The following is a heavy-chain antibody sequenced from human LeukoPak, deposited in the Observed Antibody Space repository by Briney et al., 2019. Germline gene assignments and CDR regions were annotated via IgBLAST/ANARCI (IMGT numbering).Heavy chain of an antibody. J-gene: IGHJ4*02. CDR3: AKDKDPVSGWYGGIDY. CDR2: FGGGGGTT. Sequence: GGSLRLSCAASGFTFSSYAMSWVRQAPGKGLEWVSTFGGGGGTTYYAGSVKGRFTISRDNSKSTLYLQKNSLRAEDTAVYHCAKDKDPVSGWYGGIDYWGQGILVTVSS. CDR1: GFTFSSYA. D-gene: IGHD6-19*01. V-gene: IGHV3-23*01.